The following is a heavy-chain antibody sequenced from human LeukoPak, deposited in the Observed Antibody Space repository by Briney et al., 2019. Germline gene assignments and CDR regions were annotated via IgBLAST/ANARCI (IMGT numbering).Heavy chain of an antibody. CDR1: GFTFSNYW. Sequence: GASVKVSCKASGFTFSNYWMHWVRQAPGKGLVWVSRIYTDGSSTNYADSVKGRFTISRDNAKNTLYLQMNSLRGEDTAVYYCARGASNRFDYWGQGTLVTVSS. CDR2: IYTDGSST. J-gene: IGHJ4*02. CDR3: ARGASNRFDY. V-gene: IGHV3-74*01. D-gene: IGHD1-14*01.